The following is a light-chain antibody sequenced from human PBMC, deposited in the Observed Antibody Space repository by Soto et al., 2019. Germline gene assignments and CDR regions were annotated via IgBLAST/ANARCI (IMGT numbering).Light chain of an antibody. J-gene: IGKJ2*01. CDR1: QDIGTF. CDR3: QQFQSAPYT. CDR2: DAA. V-gene: IGKV1-33*01. Sequence: DIQMTQSPSPLSASVGDRVTISCQASQDIGTFLNWYQQTSGKAPRLLIYDAAHLETGVSSRFSGSGSGTHCTFTISSLQPEDVATYYCQQFQSAPYTFGQGTKLEIK.